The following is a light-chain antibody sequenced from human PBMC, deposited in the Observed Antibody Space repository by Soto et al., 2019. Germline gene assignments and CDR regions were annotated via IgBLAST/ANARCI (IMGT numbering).Light chain of an antibody. CDR1: QSVSSSY. CDR2: GAS. J-gene: IGKJ1*01. CDR3: QQYCSASTWT. V-gene: IGKV3-20*01. Sequence: EILLTQSPGTLSLSLGERATLSCRASQSVSSSYLAWYQQKPGQAPRLLIYGASSRATGIPDRFSGSGSGTDFTLTISKREPEDFAGYYCQQYCSASTWTFGQGTKVDIK.